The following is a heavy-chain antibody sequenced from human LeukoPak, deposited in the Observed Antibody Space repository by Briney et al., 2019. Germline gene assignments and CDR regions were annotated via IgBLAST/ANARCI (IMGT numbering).Heavy chain of an antibody. CDR1: GGSVSSGSYY. CDR2: IYDSGST. CDR3: ARGYCGSASYYGVFDY. Sequence: SETLSLTCTVSGGSVSSGSYYWSWIRQPPGKGLEWIGYIYDSGSTNYNPSLKSRVTISVDTSKNQFSLKLSSVTAADTAVYYCARGYCGSASYYGVFDYWGQGTLVTVSS. D-gene: IGHD2-2*01. J-gene: IGHJ4*02. V-gene: IGHV4-61*01.